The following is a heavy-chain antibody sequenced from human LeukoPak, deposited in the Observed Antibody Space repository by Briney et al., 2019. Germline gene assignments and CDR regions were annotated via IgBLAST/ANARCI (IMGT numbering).Heavy chain of an antibody. CDR3: ARAPIVVVITTGYYFDY. J-gene: IGHJ4*02. V-gene: IGHV4-34*01. Sequence: SETLSLTCAVYGGSFSGYYWSWIRQPPGKGLEWIGEINHSGSTNYNPSLMSRVTISVDTSKNQFSLKLSSVTAADTAVYYCARAPIVVVITTGYYFDYWGQGTLVTVSS. CDR1: GGSFSGYY. D-gene: IGHD3-22*01. CDR2: INHSGST.